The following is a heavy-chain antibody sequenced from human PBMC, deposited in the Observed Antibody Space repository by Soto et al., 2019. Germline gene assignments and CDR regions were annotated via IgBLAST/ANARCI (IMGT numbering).Heavy chain of an antibody. CDR2: IYHSGST. V-gene: IGHV4-30-2*01. CDR3: AGEIAPGGMDV. J-gene: IGHJ6*02. D-gene: IGHD6-13*01. Sequence: KPSETLSLTCAVSGGSISSGGYSWSWIRQPPGKGLEWIGYIYHSGSTYYNPSLKSRVTISVDRSKNQFSLKLSSVTAADTAVYYCAGEIAPGGMDVWGQGTTVTVS. CDR1: GGSISSGGYS.